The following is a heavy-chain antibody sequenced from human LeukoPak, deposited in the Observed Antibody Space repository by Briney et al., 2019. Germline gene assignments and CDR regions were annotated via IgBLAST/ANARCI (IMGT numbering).Heavy chain of an antibody. V-gene: IGHV3-15*04. CDR1: GFTFTNAY. J-gene: IGHJ4*02. CDR2: IGSKTDGGTT. Sequence: GRSLSLSCAAAGFTFTNAYMNWVRQAPGKGMEWVGRIGSKTDGGTTNYAAPVKGRFTISRDDSKNTLYLQMDSLKTEDTAIYYCTDYASWGQGTLVTVSS. CDR3: TDYAS.